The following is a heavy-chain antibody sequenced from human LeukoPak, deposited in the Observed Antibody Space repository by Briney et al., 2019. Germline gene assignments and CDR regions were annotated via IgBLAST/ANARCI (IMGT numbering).Heavy chain of an antibody. Sequence: PGGSLRLSCAASGFTFSSYSMNWVRQAPGKGLEWVSSISSSSSYIYYADSVKGRFTISRDNAKNSPYLQMNSLRAEDTAVYYCARQIVGANQYWGQGTLVTVSS. CDR2: ISSSSSYI. V-gene: IGHV3-21*04. CDR3: ARQIVGANQY. J-gene: IGHJ4*02. D-gene: IGHD1-26*01. CDR1: GFTFSSYS.